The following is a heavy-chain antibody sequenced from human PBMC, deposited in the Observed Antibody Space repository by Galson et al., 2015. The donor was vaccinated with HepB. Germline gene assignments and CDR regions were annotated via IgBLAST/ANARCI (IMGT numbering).Heavy chain of an antibody. V-gene: IGHV4-30-4*07. CDR2: IYYSGST. D-gene: IGHD3-22*01. CDR1: GGSISSGGYS. CDR3: ARAGLYDSSGYSFGEDAFDI. J-gene: IGHJ3*02. Sequence: TLSLTCAVSGGSISSGGYSWSWIRQPPGQGLEWIGYIYYSGSTYYNPSLKSRVTISEDTSKNQFSLKLSSVTAADTAVYYCARAGLYDSSGYSFGEDAFDIWGQGTMVTVSS.